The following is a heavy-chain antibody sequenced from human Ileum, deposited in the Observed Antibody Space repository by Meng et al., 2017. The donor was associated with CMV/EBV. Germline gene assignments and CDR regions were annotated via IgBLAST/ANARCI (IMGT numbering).Heavy chain of an antibody. CDR1: RGTFSSYA. V-gene: IGHV1-69*10. Sequence: SVTVSCKASRGTFSSYAISWVRQAPGQGLEWMGGIIPILGISNYAQKFQGRVTITADKSTSTAYMELSSLRSEDTAVYCCPRGGHRYPRYYYGMDVWGQGTTVTVSS. CDR2: IIPILGIS. D-gene: IGHD1-26*01. J-gene: IGHJ6*02. CDR3: PRGGHRYPRYYYGMDV.